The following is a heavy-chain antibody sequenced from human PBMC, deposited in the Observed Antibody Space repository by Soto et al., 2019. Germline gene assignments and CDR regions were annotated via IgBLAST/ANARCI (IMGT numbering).Heavy chain of an antibody. CDR1: GFTFSSYG. J-gene: IGHJ4*02. V-gene: IGHV3-30*03. CDR3: ASRGNYGSIDY. CDR2: ISYDGSNK. D-gene: IGHD1-7*01. Sequence: AGGSLRLSCAASGFTFSSYGMHWVRQAPGKGLEWVAVISYDGSNKYYADSVKGRFTISRDNSKNTLYLQMNSLRAEDTAVYYCASRGNYGSIDYWGQGTLVTVS.